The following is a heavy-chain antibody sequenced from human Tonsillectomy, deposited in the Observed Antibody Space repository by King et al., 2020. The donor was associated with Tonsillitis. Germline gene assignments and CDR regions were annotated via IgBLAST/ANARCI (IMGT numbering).Heavy chain of an antibody. J-gene: IGHJ6*02. D-gene: IGHD2-15*01. Sequence: QLVQSGAEVKKPGSSLKVSCKASGGTCNNYGISWGRQAPGQGREWMGGIIPIFGATNYAQKFQGRVTITADESTRTAYMELRSLRSDETAVYYCARRGIINYGMDVWGQGTTVIVSS. CDR2: IIPIFGAT. CDR1: GGTCNNYG. V-gene: IGHV1-69*01. CDR3: ARRGIINYGMDV.